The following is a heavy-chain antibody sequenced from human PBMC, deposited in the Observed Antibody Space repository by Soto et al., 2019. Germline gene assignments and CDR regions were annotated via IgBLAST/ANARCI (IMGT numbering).Heavy chain of an antibody. J-gene: IGHJ5*02. CDR1: GFTFSSYW. CDR2: IKQDGSEK. D-gene: IGHD3-10*01. V-gene: IGHV3-7*01. CDR3: ERDQKWFGELLLGCRFDP. Sequence: WGSLRLSCAASGFTFSSYWMSWVRQAPGKGLEWVGNIKQDGSEKYYVDSVKSRFTISRDNAKNSLYLQMNRLSAEDTAVYDCERDQKWFGELLLGCRFDPWGQGTLVTVSS.